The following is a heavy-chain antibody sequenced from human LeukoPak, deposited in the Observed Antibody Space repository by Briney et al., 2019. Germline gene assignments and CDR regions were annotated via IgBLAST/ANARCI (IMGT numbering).Heavy chain of an antibody. CDR2: IIPILGIA. CDR1: GGTFSSYA. CDR3: ARGYGDFHMGWYFDL. D-gene: IGHD4-17*01. V-gene: IGHV1-69*04. Sequence: ASVKVSCKASGGTFSSYAISWVRQAPGQGLEWMGRIIPILGIANYAQKFQGRVTITADKSTSTAYMELSSLRSEDTAVYYCARGYGDFHMGWYFDLWGRGTLVTVSS. J-gene: IGHJ2*01.